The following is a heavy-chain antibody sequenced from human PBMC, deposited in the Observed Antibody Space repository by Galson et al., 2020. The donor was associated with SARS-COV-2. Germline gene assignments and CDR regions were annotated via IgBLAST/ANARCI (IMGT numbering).Heavy chain of an antibody. Sequence: TGGSLRLSCAASGFTFSDYYMSWIRQAPGKELEWVSYISSSSSYTNYADSVKGRFTISRDNAKNSLYLQMNSLRAEDTAVYYCARDFPVAAYYYYYGMDVWGQGTTVTVSS. CDR3: ARDFPVAAYYYYYGMDV. D-gene: IGHD6-19*01. V-gene: IGHV3-11*06. CDR2: ISSSSSYT. CDR1: GFTFSDYY. J-gene: IGHJ6*02.